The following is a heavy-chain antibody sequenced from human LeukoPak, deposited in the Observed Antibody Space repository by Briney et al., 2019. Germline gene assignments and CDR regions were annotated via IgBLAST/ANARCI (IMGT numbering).Heavy chain of an antibody. Sequence: PGGSLRLSCAASGFTFSDYYMSWIRQAPGKGLEWVSYISSSGSTIYYADSVKGRFTISRDNAKNSLYLQMNRLRAEDTAVYYCARSLSYYYDSSGYYYYWGQGTLVTVSS. J-gene: IGHJ4*02. V-gene: IGHV3-11*01. CDR1: GFTFSDYY. CDR2: ISSSGSTI. CDR3: ARSLSYYYDSSGYYYY. D-gene: IGHD3-22*01.